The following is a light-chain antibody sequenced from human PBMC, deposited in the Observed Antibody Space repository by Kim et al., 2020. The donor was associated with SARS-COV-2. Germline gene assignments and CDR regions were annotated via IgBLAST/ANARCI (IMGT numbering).Light chain of an antibody. CDR2: GNS. J-gene: IGLJ2*01. V-gene: IGLV1-40*01. CDR3: QSYDSSLSASVV. Sequence: VTTPGAGSSSNSGAGYDVHWYQQLPGTAPKLLIYGNSNRPSGVPDRFSGSKSGTSASLAITGLQAEDEADYYCQSYDSSLSASVVFGGGTQLTVL. CDR1: SSNSGAGYD.